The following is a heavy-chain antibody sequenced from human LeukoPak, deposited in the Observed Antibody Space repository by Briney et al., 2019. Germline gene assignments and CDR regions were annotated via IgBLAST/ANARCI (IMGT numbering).Heavy chain of an antibody. CDR2: INHSGST. Sequence: SETLSLTCAVYGGSFSGYYWSWIRQPPGKGLEWIGEINHSGSTNYNPSLKSRVTISVDTSKNQFSLKLSSVTAADTAVYHCARGQLGAYYYYMDVWGKGTTVTVSS. CDR1: GGSFSGYY. J-gene: IGHJ6*03. D-gene: IGHD6-6*01. V-gene: IGHV4-34*01. CDR3: ARGQLGAYYYYMDV.